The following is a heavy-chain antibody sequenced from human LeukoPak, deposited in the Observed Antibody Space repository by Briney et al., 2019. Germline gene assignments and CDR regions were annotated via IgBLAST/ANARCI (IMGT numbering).Heavy chain of an antibody. Sequence: GGSLRLSCAASGFTFSNFGMHWVRQAPGKGLEWVAFIRFDGTSEFYADSVKARFTISRDNSKNTLYLQMNSLRAEDTAVYYCARRWSFDYWGQGTLVTVSS. D-gene: IGHD6-13*01. V-gene: IGHV3-30*02. CDR1: GFTFSNFG. CDR2: IRFDGTSE. CDR3: ARRWSFDY. J-gene: IGHJ4*02.